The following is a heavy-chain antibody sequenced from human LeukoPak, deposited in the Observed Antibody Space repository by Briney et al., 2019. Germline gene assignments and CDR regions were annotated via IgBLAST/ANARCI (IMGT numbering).Heavy chain of an antibody. V-gene: IGHV4-61*02. CDR3: ARDQGWYSSSASGYYYGMDV. CDR1: GGSISSGSYY. Sequence: SQTLSLICTVSGGSISSGSYYWSWIRQPAGKGLEWIGRIYTSGSTNYNPSLKSRVTISVDTSKNQFSLKLSSVTAADTAVYYCARDQGWYSSSASGYYYGMDVWGQGTTVTVSS. J-gene: IGHJ6*02. CDR2: IYTSGST. D-gene: IGHD6-6*01.